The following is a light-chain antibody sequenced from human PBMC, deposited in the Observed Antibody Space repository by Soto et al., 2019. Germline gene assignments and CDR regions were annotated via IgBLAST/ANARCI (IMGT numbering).Light chain of an antibody. V-gene: IGLV1-51*01. CDR2: DNN. Sequence: QSVLTQPPSVSAAPGQKVTISCSGSSSNIGNNYVSWYQQLPGTAPKLLIYDNNKLPSGIPERFSGSKSGTSATLGITGLQTGDEADYYCGTWDSSLSAVVFGGGTKLTVL. CDR1: SSNIGNNY. CDR3: GTWDSSLSAVV. J-gene: IGLJ2*01.